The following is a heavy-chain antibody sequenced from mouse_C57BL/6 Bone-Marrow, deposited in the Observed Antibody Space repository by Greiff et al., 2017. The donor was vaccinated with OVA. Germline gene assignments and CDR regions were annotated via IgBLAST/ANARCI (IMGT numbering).Heavy chain of an antibody. CDR3: ARKGAHYYGSSYLAWFAY. CDR1: GYTFTSYW. Sequence: QVQLQQPGAELVKPGASVKLSCKASGYTFTSYWMQWVKQRPGQGLEWIGEIDPSDSYTNYNQKFKGKATLTVDTSSSTAYMQLSSLTSEDSAVYYCARKGAHYYGSSYLAWFAYWGQGTLVTVSA. J-gene: IGHJ3*01. CDR2: IDPSDSYT. D-gene: IGHD1-1*01. V-gene: IGHV1-50*01.